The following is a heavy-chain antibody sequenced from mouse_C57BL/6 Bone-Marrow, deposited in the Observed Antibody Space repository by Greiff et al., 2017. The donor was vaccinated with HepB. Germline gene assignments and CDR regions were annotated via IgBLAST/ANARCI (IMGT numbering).Heavy chain of an antibody. CDR2: IYPGSGST. V-gene: IGHV1-55*01. J-gene: IGHJ2*01. Sequence: LQPGAELVKPGASVKMSCKASGYTFTSYWITWVKQRPGQGLEWIGDIYPGSGSTNYNEKFKSKATLTVDTSSSTAYMQLSSLTSEDSAVYYCARSYYSNSFDYWGQGTTLTVSS. D-gene: IGHD2-5*01. CDR3: ARSYYSNSFDY. CDR1: GYTFTSYW.